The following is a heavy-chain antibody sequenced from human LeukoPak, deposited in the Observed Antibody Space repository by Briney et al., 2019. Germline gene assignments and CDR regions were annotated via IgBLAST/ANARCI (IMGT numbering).Heavy chain of an antibody. Sequence: PSETLSLTCTVSGGSISSYYWSWIRQPPGKGLEWIGYIYYSGSTNYNPSLKSRVTISVDTSQNQFSLKLSSVTAADTAVYYCARTARGPPPSYYFDYWGQGTLVTVSS. D-gene: IGHD3-10*01. CDR2: IYYSGST. CDR1: GGSISSYY. J-gene: IGHJ4*02. CDR3: ARTARGPPPSYYFDY. V-gene: IGHV4-59*01.